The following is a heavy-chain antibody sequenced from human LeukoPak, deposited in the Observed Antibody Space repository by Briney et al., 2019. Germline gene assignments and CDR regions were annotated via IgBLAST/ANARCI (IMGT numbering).Heavy chain of an antibody. Sequence: SETLSLTCTVSGGSISSYYWSWIRQPPGKGLEWIGYIYYSGSTNYNPSLKSRVTISVDTSKNQFSLKLSSVTAADTAVYYCSGTTPLRFRLDYWGQGTLVTVSS. V-gene: IGHV4-59*01. CDR2: IYYSGST. CDR1: GGSISSYY. CDR3: SGTTPLRFRLDY. J-gene: IGHJ4*02. D-gene: IGHD3-3*01.